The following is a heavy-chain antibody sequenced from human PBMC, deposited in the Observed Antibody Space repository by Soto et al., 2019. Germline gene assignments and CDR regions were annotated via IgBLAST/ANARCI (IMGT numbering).Heavy chain of an antibody. CDR3: AKDTSVDPDVYGWFDP. J-gene: IGHJ5*02. V-gene: IGHV1-58*02. CDR2: IVVGSGNT. Sequence: GASVKVSCKASGFTFTSSAMQWVRQARGQRLEWIGWIVVGSGNTNYAQKFQERVTITRDMSTSTAYMELSSLRSEDTAVYYCAKDTSVDPDVYGWFDPWGQGTLVTVSS. D-gene: IGHD2-2*02. CDR1: GFTFTSSA.